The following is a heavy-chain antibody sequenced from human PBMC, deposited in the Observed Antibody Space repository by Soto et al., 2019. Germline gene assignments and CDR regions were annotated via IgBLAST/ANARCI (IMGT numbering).Heavy chain of an antibody. CDR3: ARGSDYVAFDY. Sequence: QVLLQESGPGLVKPSQTLSLTCTVSGDSFSSADYNWSWIRQPPGKGLEWIGYIYYSGYTYNNPSLKSRLTMSVDTSKTQFFLKLSSVTAADTAVYYCARGSDYVAFDYWGQGTLVTVS. CDR1: GDSFSSADYN. V-gene: IGHV4-30-4*01. D-gene: IGHD4-17*01. J-gene: IGHJ4*02. CDR2: IYYSGYT.